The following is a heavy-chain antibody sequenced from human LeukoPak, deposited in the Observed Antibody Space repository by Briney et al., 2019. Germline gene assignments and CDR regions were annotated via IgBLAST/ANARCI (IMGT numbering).Heavy chain of an antibody. D-gene: IGHD3-10*01. CDR1: GGSFSGYY. CDR2: INHSGST. V-gene: IGHV4-34*01. J-gene: IGHJ4*02. Sequence: SETLSLTCAVYGGSFSGYYWSWIRQPPGKGLEWIGEINHSGSTNYNPSLKSRVTISVDTSKNQFSLKLSSVTAADTAVYYCARDLYYYGSGSYYMEERDYWGQGTLVTVSS. CDR3: ARDLYYYGSGSYYMEERDY.